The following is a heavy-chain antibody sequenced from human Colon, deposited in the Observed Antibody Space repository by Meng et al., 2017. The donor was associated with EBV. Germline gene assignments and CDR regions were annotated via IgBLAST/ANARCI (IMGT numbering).Heavy chain of an antibody. J-gene: IGHJ4*02. Sequence: HPELRESGLGLGKPSETLSLTCTVSGGPISRTGTCGGWIRQPPGKGLEWIGSQCHADDTYYNPSLMGRVTISVDTSKNQVSLKLTSVTAADTSIYYCARHTFSGNPGGIDSWGQGILVTVSS. CDR1: GGPISRTGTC. D-gene: IGHD4-23*01. CDR2: QCHADDT. CDR3: ARHTFSGNPGGIDS. V-gene: IGHV4-39*01.